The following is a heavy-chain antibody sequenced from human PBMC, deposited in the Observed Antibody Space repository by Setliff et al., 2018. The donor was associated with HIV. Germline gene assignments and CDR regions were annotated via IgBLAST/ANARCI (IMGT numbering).Heavy chain of an antibody. V-gene: IGHV4-59*11. D-gene: IGHD2-21*02. CDR3: ARTTFFGEVTMGEDY. Sequence: PSETLSLTCTVSNGSISSHYWSWIRQPPGKGLEWIGYIYYSGSTNYNPSLKSRVTISVDTSKNQFSLKLTSVTAADTAVYYCARTTFFGEVTMGEDYWGQGTLVTVSS. J-gene: IGHJ4*02. CDR2: IYYSGST. CDR1: NGSISSHY.